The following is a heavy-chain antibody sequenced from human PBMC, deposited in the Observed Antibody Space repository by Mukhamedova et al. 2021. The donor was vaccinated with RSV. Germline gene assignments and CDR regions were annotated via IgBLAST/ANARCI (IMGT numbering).Heavy chain of an antibody. V-gene: IGHV3-23*01. CDR2: MSGSGARP. Sequence: WVRQAPGRGLEWVSVMSGSGARPYYAGSVTGRFTISRDNSKNMVYLQMNSLRVEDTAAYYCPKDGRSSYYYDGDYYFKDWGQGT. CDR3: PKDGRSSYYYDGDYYFKD. J-gene: IGHJ4*02. D-gene: IGHD3-16*01.